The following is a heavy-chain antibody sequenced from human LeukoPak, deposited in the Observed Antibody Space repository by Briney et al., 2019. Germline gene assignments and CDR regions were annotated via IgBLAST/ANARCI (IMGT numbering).Heavy chain of an antibody. CDR3: ARGRGRMNWFDP. V-gene: IGHV4-34*01. J-gene: IGHJ5*02. CDR2: INHSGST. CDR1: GGSFSGYY. D-gene: IGHD3-16*01. Sequence: SETLSLTCAVYGGSFSGYYWSWIRQPPGKGLEWIGEINHSGSTNYNPSLKSRVTISVDTSKNQFSLKLSSVTAADTAVYYCARGRGRMNWFDPWGQGNLVTVSS.